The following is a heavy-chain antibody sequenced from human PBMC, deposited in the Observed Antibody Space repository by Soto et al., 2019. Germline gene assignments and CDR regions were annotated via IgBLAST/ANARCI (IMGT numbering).Heavy chain of an antibody. D-gene: IGHD3-16*02. CDR3: ARPYDYVWGSYRPRAFDI. Sequence: PSETLSLTCAVYGGSFSGYYWSWIRQPPGKGLEWIGEINHSGSTNYNPSLKSRVTISVDTSKNQFSLKLSSVTAADTAVYYCARPYDYVWGSYRPRAFDIWGQGTMVTVS. V-gene: IGHV4-34*01. CDR1: GGSFSGYY. CDR2: INHSGST. J-gene: IGHJ3*02.